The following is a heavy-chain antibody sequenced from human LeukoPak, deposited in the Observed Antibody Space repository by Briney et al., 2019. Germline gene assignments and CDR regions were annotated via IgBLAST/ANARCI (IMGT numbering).Heavy chain of an antibody. J-gene: IGHJ4*02. V-gene: IGHV1-46*01. CDR1: GYTFTGYY. Sequence: ASVKVSCKASGYTFTGYYMHWVRQAPGQGLEWMGIINPSGGSTSYAQKFQGRVTMTRDTSTSTVYMELSSLRSEDTAVYYCARDDNLAKNTMIQGYWGQGTLVTVSS. CDR2: INPSGGST. D-gene: IGHD3-22*01. CDR3: ARDDNLAKNTMIQGY.